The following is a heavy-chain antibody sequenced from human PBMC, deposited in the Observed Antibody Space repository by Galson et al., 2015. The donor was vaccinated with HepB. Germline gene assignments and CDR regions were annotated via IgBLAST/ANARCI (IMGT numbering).Heavy chain of an antibody. Sequence: LRLSCAASGFTFSSYSMNWVRQAPGQGLEWVSYISSSSTIYYADSVKGRFTISRDNAKNSLYLQMNSLRAEDTAVYYCARAERAWIPDYWGQGTLVTVSS. CDR3: ARAERAWIPDY. V-gene: IGHV3-48*01. D-gene: IGHD5-12*01. CDR2: ISSSSTI. J-gene: IGHJ4*02. CDR1: GFTFSSYS.